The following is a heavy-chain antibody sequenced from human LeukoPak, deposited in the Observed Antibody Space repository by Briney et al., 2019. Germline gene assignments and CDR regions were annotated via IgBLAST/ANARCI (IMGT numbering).Heavy chain of an antibody. D-gene: IGHD6-13*01. Sequence: SETLSLTCTVSGGSISSSSYYWGWIRQPPGKGVEWIGSIYYSGSTYYNPSLKSRVTISVDTSKNQFSLKLSSVTAADTAVYYCARRSSSWYPGWFDPWGQGTLVTVSS. CDR2: IYYSGST. CDR3: ARRSSSWYPGWFDP. V-gene: IGHV4-39*01. J-gene: IGHJ5*02. CDR1: GGSISSSSYY.